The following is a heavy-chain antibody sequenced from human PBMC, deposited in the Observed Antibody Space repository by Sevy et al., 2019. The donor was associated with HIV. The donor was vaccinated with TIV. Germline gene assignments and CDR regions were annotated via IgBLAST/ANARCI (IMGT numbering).Heavy chain of an antibody. J-gene: IGHJ3*01. V-gene: IGHV3-7*03. D-gene: IGHD3-22*01. CDR1: SGFTFSSYW. CDR3: ARGTYYYDSTGYYHDVLYV. CDR2: IKQDGSVK. Sequence: GGSLRLSCAASSGFTFSSYWMSWVRQAPGKGLEWVANIKQDGSVKHHVDSVRGRFTISRDNAKNSLYLQMNRLRVEDTAVYYCARGTYYYDSTGYYHDVLYVWGQGTMVTVSS.